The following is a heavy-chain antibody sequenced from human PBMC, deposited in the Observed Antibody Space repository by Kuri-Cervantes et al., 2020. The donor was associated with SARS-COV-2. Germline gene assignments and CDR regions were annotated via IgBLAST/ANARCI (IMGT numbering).Heavy chain of an antibody. CDR1: GFTFSSYA. J-gene: IGHJ4*02. Sequence: GGSLRLSCAASGFTFSSYAMSWVRQAPGKGLEWVSGISWNSGSIGYADSVKGRFTISRDNAKNSLYLQMNSLRAEDTALYYCASLLYYWGQGTLVTVSS. V-gene: IGHV3-9*01. CDR2: ISWNSGSI. CDR3: ASLLYY. D-gene: IGHD2-8*01.